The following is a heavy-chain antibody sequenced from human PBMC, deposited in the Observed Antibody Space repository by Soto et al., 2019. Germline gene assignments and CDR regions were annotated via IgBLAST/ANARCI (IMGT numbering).Heavy chain of an antibody. CDR3: ASLGRYFDWLDY. J-gene: IGHJ4*02. CDR1: GGSISSSSYY. CDR2: IYYSGST. V-gene: IGHV4-39*01. Sequence: QLQLQESGPGLVKPSETLSLTCTVSGGSISSSSYYWGWIRQPPGKGLEWIGSIYYSGSTYYNPSLKSRVTVSVDTSKNQFSLKLSSVTAADTAVYYCASLGRYFDWLDYWGQGTLVTVSS. D-gene: IGHD3-9*01.